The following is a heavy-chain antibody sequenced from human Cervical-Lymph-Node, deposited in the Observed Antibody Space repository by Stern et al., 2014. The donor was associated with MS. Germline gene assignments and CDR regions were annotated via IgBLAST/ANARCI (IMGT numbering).Heavy chain of an antibody. J-gene: IGHJ6*04. Sequence: QVQLVESGAEVKKPGSSVKVSCKTSGGTFSSYPINWVRQAPGQGLEWMGGIIPIFGTANSAQNFQGRVTITADESTSTAYMELNSLRAEDTAVYFCASVVTISVGATDVWGKGTTVTVSS. V-gene: IGHV1-69*01. D-gene: IGHD1-26*01. CDR2: IIPIFGTA. CDR3: ASVVTISVGATDV. CDR1: GGTFSSYP.